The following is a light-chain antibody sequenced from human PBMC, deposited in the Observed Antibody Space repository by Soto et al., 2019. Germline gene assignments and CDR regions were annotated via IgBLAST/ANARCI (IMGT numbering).Light chain of an antibody. CDR3: HQYNTWPFFT. CDR1: QGVSSY. V-gene: IGKV3-15*01. Sequence: EIVMTQPPATLSLSPGERVTLSCRASQGVSSYLAWYRQKPGQPPRLLIYDASTRATGIPARFSGSGSGTEFTLTVTSLQSEDFAIYYCHQYNTWPFFTFGPGTRVDI. J-gene: IGKJ3*01. CDR2: DAS.